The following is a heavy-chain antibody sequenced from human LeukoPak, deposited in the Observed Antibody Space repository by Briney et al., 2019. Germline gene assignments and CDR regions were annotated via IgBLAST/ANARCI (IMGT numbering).Heavy chain of an antibody. Sequence: GGSLRLSCAASGFTFSSYWMSWVRQAPGKGLEWVANIKQDGSEKYYVDSVKGRFTISRDNAKNSLYLQMNSLGAEDTAVYYCARDLSKYYYDSSGYPYYFDYWGQGTLVTVSS. CDR1: GFTFSSYW. CDR2: IKQDGSEK. V-gene: IGHV3-7*03. D-gene: IGHD3-22*01. J-gene: IGHJ4*02. CDR3: ARDLSKYYYDSSGYPYYFDY.